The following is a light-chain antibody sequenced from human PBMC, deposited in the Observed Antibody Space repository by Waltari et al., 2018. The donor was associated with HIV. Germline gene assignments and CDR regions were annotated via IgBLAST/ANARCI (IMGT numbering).Light chain of an antibody. CDR3: QQYAISPGT. J-gene: IGKJ1*01. CDR2: AAS. CDR1: QSVSNTY. Sequence: EIVLTQSPGIMSLSPGERATLSGRASQSVSNTYLACYQQKPGQAPRLLIYAASIRATGIPDRFSGSGSGTGFTLTISRVEPEDFAVYYCQQYAISPGTFGQGTKVEIK. V-gene: IGKV3-20*01.